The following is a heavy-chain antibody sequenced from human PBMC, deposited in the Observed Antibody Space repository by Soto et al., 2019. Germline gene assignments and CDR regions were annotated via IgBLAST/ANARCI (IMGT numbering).Heavy chain of an antibody. J-gene: IGHJ4*02. V-gene: IGHV3-23*01. Sequence: EVQLLESGGGLLQPGGSLRLSCAASGFTFSSYALNWVRQAPGKGLEWVSGITGDGETTFYAGSVKGRFTISRDNSRNTVYLQMNSVRAGDTAVYYCAKEMTSGSRLAFDYWGQGTLVTVSS. CDR2: ITGDGETT. D-gene: IGHD2-15*01. CDR1: GFTFSSYA. CDR3: AKEMTSGSRLAFDY.